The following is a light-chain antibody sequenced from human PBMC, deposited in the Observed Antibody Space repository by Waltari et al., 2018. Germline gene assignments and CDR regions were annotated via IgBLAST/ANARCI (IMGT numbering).Light chain of an antibody. CDR3: QSYDSTLSAGV. CDR2: GDT. J-gene: IGLJ1*01. V-gene: IGLV1-40*01. Sequence: QSVLTQPPSVSGAPGQRVTISCTGSSSNIGAGFPVHWYQQPPGTAPKRLIYGDTNRPSGVPDRFSGSKSGTSASLAITGLLAEDEADYYCQSYDSTLSAGVFGTGTKVTVL. CDR1: SSNIGAGFP.